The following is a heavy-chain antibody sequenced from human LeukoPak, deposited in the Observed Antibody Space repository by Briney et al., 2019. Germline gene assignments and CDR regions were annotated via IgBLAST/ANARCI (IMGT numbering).Heavy chain of an antibody. CDR3: ARGRYFDL. CDR1: GFTFTTYG. V-gene: IGHV3-21*01. CDR2: ITTGIGYT. J-gene: IGHJ2*01. Sequence: GGSLRLSCSASGFTFTTYGMNWVRQAPGKGLEWVSSITTGIGYTYYAASVKGRFTISRDNAKNSLYLEMNGLRVEDTAVYYCARGRYFDLRGRGTLVTVSS.